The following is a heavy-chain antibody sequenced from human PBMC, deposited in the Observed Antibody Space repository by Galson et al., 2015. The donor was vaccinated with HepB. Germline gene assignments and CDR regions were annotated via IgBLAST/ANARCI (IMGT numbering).Heavy chain of an antibody. D-gene: IGHD4-17*01. J-gene: IGHJ4*02. CDR2: ISAYNGNT. V-gene: IGHV1-18*01. CDR1: GYTFTSYG. CDR3: AGCVREIGCDYGDVSFDY. Sequence: SVKVSCKASGYTFTSYGISWVRQAPGQGLEWMGWISAYNGNTNYAQKFQGRVTMTRDTSTSTVYMELSSLRSEDTAVYYCAGCVREIGCDYGDVSFDYWGQGTLVTVSS.